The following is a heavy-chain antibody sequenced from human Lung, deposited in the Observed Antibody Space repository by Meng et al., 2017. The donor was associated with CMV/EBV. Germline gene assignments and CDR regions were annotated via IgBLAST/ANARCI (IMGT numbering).Heavy chain of an antibody. J-gene: IGHJ5*02. CDR3: AKPRSGFVLVPAAIDA. Sequence: GGSLRLXCVASGLPFSGHAMHWVRQAPGEGLEWVALMSYDGSKTFYADFVKGRFTISRDNSRNTLYLQMSGLRTDETAVYYCAKPRSGFVLVPAAIDAWGQGXLVTVSS. CDR1: GLPFSGHA. CDR2: MSYDGSKT. V-gene: IGHV3-30*04. D-gene: IGHD5-12*01.